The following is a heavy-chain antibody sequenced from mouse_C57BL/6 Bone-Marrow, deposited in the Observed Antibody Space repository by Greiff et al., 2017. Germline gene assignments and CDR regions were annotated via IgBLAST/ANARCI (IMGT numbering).Heavy chain of an antibody. J-gene: IGHJ3*01. CDR2: IDPSDSYT. D-gene: IGHD6-1*01. V-gene: IGHV1-59*01. CDR3: ASASGTWFAY. CDR1: GYTFTSYW. Sequence: QVQLQQSGAELVRPGTSVKLSCKASGYTFTSYWMHWVKQRPGQGLEWIGGIDPSDSYTNYNQKFKGKATLTVDTSSSTAYMQLSSLTSEDAAVYYCASASGTWFAYWGQGTLVTVSA.